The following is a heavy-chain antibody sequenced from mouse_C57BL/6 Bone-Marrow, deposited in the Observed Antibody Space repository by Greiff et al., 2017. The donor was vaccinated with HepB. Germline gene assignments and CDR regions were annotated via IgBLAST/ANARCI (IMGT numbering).Heavy chain of an antibody. J-gene: IGHJ4*01. V-gene: IGHV5-9-1*02. CDR1: GFTFSSYA. Sequence: EVKLVESGEGLVKPGGSLKLSCAASGFTFSSYAMSWVRQTPEKRLEWVAYISSGGDYIYYADTVKGRFTISRDNARNTLYLQMSSLKSEDTAMYYCTRSYYDYDDYAMDYWGQGTSVTVSS. CDR3: TRSYYDYDDYAMDY. CDR2: ISSGGDYI. D-gene: IGHD2-4*01.